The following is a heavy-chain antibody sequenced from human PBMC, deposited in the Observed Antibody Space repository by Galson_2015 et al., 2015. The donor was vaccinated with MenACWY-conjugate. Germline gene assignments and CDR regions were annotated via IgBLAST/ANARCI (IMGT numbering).Heavy chain of an antibody. CDR3: ALSGYDSSGYYSHLGY. Sequence: QSGAEVKKPGESLKISCKGSGYSFTSYWIGWVRQMPGKGLEWMGIIYPGGSDTRYSPSFQGQVTISADKSISTAYLQWSSLKASDTAMYYCALSGYDSSGYYSHLGYRRQGPLLTVSS. J-gene: IGHJ4*02. CDR2: IYPGGSDT. V-gene: IGHV5-51*01. CDR1: GYSFTSYW. D-gene: IGHD3-22*01.